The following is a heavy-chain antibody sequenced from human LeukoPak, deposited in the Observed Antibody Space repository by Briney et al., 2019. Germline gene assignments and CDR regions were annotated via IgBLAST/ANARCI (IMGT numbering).Heavy chain of an antibody. CDR2: IFYCGSS. J-gene: IGHJ6*03. D-gene: IGHD6-6*01. V-gene: IGHV4-59*01. Sequence: PSETLSLTCTVSGGSISNYYWRWIRQSPGKGLEYIGHIFYCGSSSYNPSLKSRVTISVDTSKNQFSLRLSSVTAADTAVYYCARHIAARLASGYYYYMDVWGKGTTVTVSS. CDR3: ARHIAARLASGYYYYMDV. CDR1: GGSISNYY.